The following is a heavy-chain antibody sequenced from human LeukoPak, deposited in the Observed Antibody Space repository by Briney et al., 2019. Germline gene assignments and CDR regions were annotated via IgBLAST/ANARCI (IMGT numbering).Heavy chain of an antibody. CDR2: IYYSGST. J-gene: IGHJ4*02. Sequence: SETLSLTCTVSGGSISSYYWSWIRQPPGKGLEWIGYIYYSGSTNYNPSLKSRVTISVDTSKNQFSLKLSSVTAADTAVYYCARGLGYWGQGTLVTVSS. CDR3: ARGLGY. CDR1: GGSISSYY. V-gene: IGHV4-59*08.